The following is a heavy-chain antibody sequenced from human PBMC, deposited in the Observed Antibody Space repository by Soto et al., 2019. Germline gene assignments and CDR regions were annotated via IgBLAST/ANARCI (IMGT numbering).Heavy chain of an antibody. CDR2: IYHSGST. Sequence: SETLSLTCAVSGGSISSSNWWSWVRQPPGKGLEWIGEIYHSGSTNYNPSLKSRVTISVDKSKNQCSLKLGSVTAADTAGYYCARVDYVTVEGSYYYYGMDVWGQGTTVTVSS. V-gene: IGHV4-4*02. D-gene: IGHD3-16*01. CDR3: ARVDYVTVEGSYYYYGMDV. J-gene: IGHJ6*02. CDR1: GGSISSSNW.